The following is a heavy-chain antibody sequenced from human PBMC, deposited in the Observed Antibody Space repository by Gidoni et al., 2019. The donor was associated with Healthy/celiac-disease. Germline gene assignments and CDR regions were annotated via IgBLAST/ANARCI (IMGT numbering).Heavy chain of an antibody. CDR1: GFTFRSYS. J-gene: IGHJ5*02. CDR3: ARAVSGSYGDWFDP. D-gene: IGHD1-26*01. V-gene: IGHV3-21*06. CDR2: ISSSSSYI. Sequence: EVQLVESGGGLVKPGGSLRLSCAASGFTFRSYSINWVRQAPGKGLEWVSSISSSSSYIYYADSVKGRFTISRDNAKNSLYLQMNSLRAEDTAVYYCARAVSGSYGDWFDPWGQGTLVTVSS.